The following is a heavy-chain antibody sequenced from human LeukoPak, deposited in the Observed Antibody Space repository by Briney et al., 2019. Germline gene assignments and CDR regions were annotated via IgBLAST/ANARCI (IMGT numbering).Heavy chain of an antibody. D-gene: IGHD3-22*01. J-gene: IGHJ5*02. V-gene: IGHV1-18*01. CDR3: ARVPYYYDNNWFDP. CDR2: ISAYNGNT. CDR1: GYTFTSYG. Sequence: GASVKVSCKASGYTFTSYGISWVRQAPGQGLEWMGWISAYNGNTNYAQKLQGRVTMTTDTSTSTAYMELRSLRSDDTAVYYCARVPYYYDNNWFDPWGQGTLVAVSS.